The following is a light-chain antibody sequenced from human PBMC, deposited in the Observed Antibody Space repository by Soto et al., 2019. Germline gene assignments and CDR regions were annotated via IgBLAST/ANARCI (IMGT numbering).Light chain of an antibody. CDR2: GAS. CDR1: QSVSSN. V-gene: IGKV3-15*01. J-gene: IGKJ4*01. CDR3: QQYNNWPLT. Sequence: EILMTQSPASLSVSPGERPTLSCRASQSVSSNLAWYQQKRCQPPRLLIFGASTRATGIPARFSGSGSGTEFTLTISSLQYEDFAVYYCQQYNNWPLTFGGGTKVEIK.